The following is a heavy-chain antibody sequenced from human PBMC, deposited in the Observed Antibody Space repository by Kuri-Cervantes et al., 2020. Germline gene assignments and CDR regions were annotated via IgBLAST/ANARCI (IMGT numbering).Heavy chain of an antibody. Sequence: GESLKISCAASGFTFSNAWMSWVRQAPGKGLEWVANIKQDGSEKYYVDSVKGRFTISRDNAKNSLYLQMNSLRAEDTAVYYCAREDWLLGSWGQGTLVTVSS. CDR2: IKQDGSEK. J-gene: IGHJ4*02. CDR3: AREDWLLGS. CDR1: GFTFSNAW. D-gene: IGHD3/OR15-3a*01. V-gene: IGHV3-7*01.